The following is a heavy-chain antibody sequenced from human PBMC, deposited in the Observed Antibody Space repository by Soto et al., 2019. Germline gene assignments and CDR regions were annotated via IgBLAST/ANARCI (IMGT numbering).Heavy chain of an antibody. D-gene: IGHD1-1*01. CDR3: ARDRVQLERSYYYYGMDV. Sequence: ASVKVSCKASGYTFTGYYMHWVRQAPGQGLEWMGWINPNSGGTNYAQKFQGRVTMTRDTSNSTAYMELSRLRSDDTAVYYCARDRVQLERSYYYYGMDVWGQGTTVTVSS. CDR1: GYTFTGYY. V-gene: IGHV1-2*02. J-gene: IGHJ6*02. CDR2: INPNSGGT.